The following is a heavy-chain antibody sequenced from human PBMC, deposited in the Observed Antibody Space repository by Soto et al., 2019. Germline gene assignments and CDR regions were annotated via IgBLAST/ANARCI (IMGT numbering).Heavy chain of an antibody. CDR2: ISYDGSNK. V-gene: IGHV3-30*18. CDR1: GFTFSSYG. Sequence: GGSLRLSCAASGFTFSSYGMHWVRQAPGKGLEWVAVISYDGSNKYYADSVKGRFTISRDNSKNTLYLQMNSLRAEDTAVYYCAKLVVITDDLDYWGQGTLVTVSS. D-gene: IGHD3-22*01. J-gene: IGHJ4*02. CDR3: AKLVVITDDLDY.